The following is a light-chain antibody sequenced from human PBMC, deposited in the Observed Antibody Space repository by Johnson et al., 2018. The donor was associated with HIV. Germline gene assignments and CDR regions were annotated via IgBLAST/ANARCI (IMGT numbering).Light chain of an antibody. CDR1: SSNIANNY. J-gene: IGLJ1*01. CDR2: ENN. Sequence: QSILTQPPSVSAAPGHQVTISCSGSSSNIANNYVSWYQQFPGTAPKLLIYENNKRPSGISDRFSGSKSGTSATLDITGLQTGDEADFYCGTWDTSLSVYVFGTGTKVTVL. V-gene: IGLV1-51*02. CDR3: GTWDTSLSVYV.